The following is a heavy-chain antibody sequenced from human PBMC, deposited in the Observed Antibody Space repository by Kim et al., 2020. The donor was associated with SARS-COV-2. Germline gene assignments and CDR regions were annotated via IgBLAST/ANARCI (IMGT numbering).Heavy chain of an antibody. D-gene: IGHD6-6*01. J-gene: IGHJ6*02. CDR1: GFTFSSYG. V-gene: IGHV3-33*01. CDR3: ARAANSSASRYYYYGMDV. Sequence: GGSLRLSCAASGFTFSSYGMHWVRQAPGKGLEWVAVIWYDGSNKYYADSVKGRFTISRDNSKNTLYLQMNSLRAEDTAVYYDARAANSSASRYYYYGMDVWGQGTTVTVSS. CDR2: IWYDGSNK.